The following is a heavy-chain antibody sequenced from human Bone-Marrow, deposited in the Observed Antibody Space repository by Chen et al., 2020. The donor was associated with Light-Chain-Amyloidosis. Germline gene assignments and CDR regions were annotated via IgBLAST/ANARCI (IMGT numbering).Heavy chain of an antibody. J-gene: IGHJ4*02. D-gene: IGHD2-15*01. CDR2: VNHRGTT. V-gene: IGHV4-34*01. CDR3: ARNSPTYCSGSSCTNFDS. Sequence: QVQLQQWAAGLLSPSETRALTYTVYGGSFSGDYWIWIRQTPGKGLEWIGEVNHRGTTKYNPSLKSRVTMSVDTISNQFALNLTSVNVADTAVYYCARNSPTYCSGSSCTNFDSWGQGTLVSVSS. CDR1: GGSFSGDY.